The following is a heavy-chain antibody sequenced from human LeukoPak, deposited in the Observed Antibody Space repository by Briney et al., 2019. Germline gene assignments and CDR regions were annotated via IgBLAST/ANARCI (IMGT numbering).Heavy chain of an antibody. CDR3: ARDCEVTGTTAKNWFDP. V-gene: IGHV3-30*04. Sequence: GGSLRLSCEASRFSFSSYAIHWVRQAPGRGLEWVAVISYDGSHKYYVDSVRGRFTISRDNSKNTVFLQMNSLRPEDTAVYYCARDCEVTGTTAKNWFDPWGQGTLVTVSS. CDR2: ISYDGSHK. D-gene: IGHD1-7*01. J-gene: IGHJ5*02. CDR1: RFSFSSYA.